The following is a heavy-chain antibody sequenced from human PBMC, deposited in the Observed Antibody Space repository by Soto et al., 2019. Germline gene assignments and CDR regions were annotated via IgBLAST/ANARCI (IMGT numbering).Heavy chain of an antibody. J-gene: IGHJ4*02. CDR3: ARGGYFDSSNYLAY. D-gene: IGHD3-22*01. V-gene: IGHV1-18*01. Sequence: ASVKVSCKASGYTFTSYGISWVRQAPGQGLEWMGWISAYNGNTNYAQKLQGRVTMTTDTSTSTAYMELSSLRSEDTAVYYCARGGYFDSSNYLAYWGLGTLVTVSS. CDR1: GYTFTSYG. CDR2: ISAYNGNT.